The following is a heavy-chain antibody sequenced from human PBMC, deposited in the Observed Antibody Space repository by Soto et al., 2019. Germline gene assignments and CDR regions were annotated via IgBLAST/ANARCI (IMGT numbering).Heavy chain of an antibody. D-gene: IGHD3-3*01. CDR2: ISGSGGST. J-gene: IGHJ6*03. CDR3: AKDRFLEWLLFAYMDV. Sequence: EVQLLESGGGLVQPGGSLRLSCAASGFTFSSYAMSWVRQAPGKGLEWVSAISGSGGSTYYADSVKGRFTISRDNSKNPLYLQMNSLRAADTAVYYCAKDRFLEWLLFAYMDVWGKGTTVTVSS. V-gene: IGHV3-23*01. CDR1: GFTFSSYA.